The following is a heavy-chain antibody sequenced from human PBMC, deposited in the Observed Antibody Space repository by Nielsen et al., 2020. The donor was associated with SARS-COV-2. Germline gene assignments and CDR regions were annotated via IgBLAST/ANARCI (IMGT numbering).Heavy chain of an antibody. J-gene: IGHJ4*02. V-gene: IGHV1-18*01. CDR1: GYTFTSYG. CDR2: ISAYNGNT. D-gene: IGHD2-2*01. CDR3: AREQYFYCSSTSCYGELDY. Sequence: ASVKVSCKASGYTFTSYGISWVRQAPGQGLEWMGWISAYNGNTNYAQKLQGRVTMTTDTSTSTAYMELRSLRSDDTAVYYCAREQYFYCSSTSCYGELDYWGQGTLVTVSS.